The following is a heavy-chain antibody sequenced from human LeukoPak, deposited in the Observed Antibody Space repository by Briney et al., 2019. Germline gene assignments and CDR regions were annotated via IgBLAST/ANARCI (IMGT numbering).Heavy chain of an antibody. J-gene: IGHJ4*02. CDR1: GFTVSTNC. V-gene: IGHV3-53*04. Sequence: GGSLRLSCAASGFTVSTNCMTWVRQAPGKGLEWDSTIYSGGTTYYADSVMGRFTISRHNSRNTLYLQMNSLRAEDTAIYYCARVDTVMAYYFDLWGQGTLVTVSS. D-gene: IGHD5-18*01. CDR2: IYSGGTT. CDR3: ARVDTVMAYYFDL.